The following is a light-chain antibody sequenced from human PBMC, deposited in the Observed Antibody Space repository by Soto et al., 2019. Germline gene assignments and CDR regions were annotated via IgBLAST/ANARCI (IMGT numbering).Light chain of an antibody. CDR1: QGIGTW. J-gene: IGKJ2*01. V-gene: IGKV1-12*01. CDR2: DAS. CDR3: QQANRFPPA. Sequence: DIQMTQSPSSVSASVGDRVTITCRASQGIGTWLAWYQQKPGKAPELLIYDASRLQSGVPSRFSGSASGTEFTLPISSLQPEDFATYYCQQANRFPPALGQGTKLEI.